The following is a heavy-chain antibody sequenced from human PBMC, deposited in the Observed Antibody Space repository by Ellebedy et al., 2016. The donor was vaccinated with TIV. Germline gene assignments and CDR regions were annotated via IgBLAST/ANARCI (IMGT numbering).Heavy chain of an antibody. J-gene: IGHJ2*01. V-gene: IGHV4-39*07. D-gene: IGHD3-22*01. CDR1: GGSISSSSYN. Sequence: MPSETLSLTCTVSGGSISSSSYNWAWIRQPPGQGLEWIGSIYYSGNTYYNPSLKRRVTKSVDTSKNQFSLKLTSVTAADTAVYYCARDQANSSGYYPSWYFDLWGRGTLVTVSS. CDR3: ARDQANSSGYYPSWYFDL. CDR2: IYYSGNT.